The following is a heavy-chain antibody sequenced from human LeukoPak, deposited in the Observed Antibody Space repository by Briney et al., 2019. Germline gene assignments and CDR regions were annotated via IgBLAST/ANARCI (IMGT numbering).Heavy chain of an antibody. J-gene: IGHJ6*02. CDR2: ISYDGSKE. Sequence: PGGSLRLSCAASGFTFRNYAMHWVRQAPGKGLEWVTIISYDGSKEYDADSVKGRFTVSKDNSRNTLYLQMNSLRTEDMAVYYCVREGSMYSGMDVWGQGTTVIVSS. CDR1: GFTFRNYA. CDR3: VREGSMYSGMDV. D-gene: IGHD2-21*01. V-gene: IGHV3-30-3*01.